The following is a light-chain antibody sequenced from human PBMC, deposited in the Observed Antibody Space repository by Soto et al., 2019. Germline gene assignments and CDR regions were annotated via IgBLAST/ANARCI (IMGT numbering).Light chain of an antibody. CDR2: GNS. CDR3: QSYDSSLSGSV. J-gene: IGLJ2*01. CDR1: SSNIGAGYD. Sequence: QLVLTQPPSVSGAPGQRVTISCTGSSSNIGAGYDVHWYQQLPGTAPKLLIYGNSNRSSGVPDRFSGSKSGTSASLAITGLQAEDEADYYCQSYDSSLSGSVFGGGTKLTVL. V-gene: IGLV1-40*01.